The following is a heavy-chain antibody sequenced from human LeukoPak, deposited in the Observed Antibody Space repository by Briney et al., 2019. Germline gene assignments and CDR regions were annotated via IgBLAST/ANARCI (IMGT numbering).Heavy chain of an antibody. CDR1: GFTFSSYS. Sequence: GGSLRLSCAASGFTFSSYSMNWVRQAPGKGLEWVSSISSSSSYIYYADSVKGRFTISRDNAKNSLYLQMNSLRAEDTAVYYCARDGSGSYSPRYWGQGTLVTVSS. D-gene: IGHD3-10*01. V-gene: IGHV3-21*01. CDR3: ARDGSGSYSPRY. CDR2: ISSSSSYI. J-gene: IGHJ4*02.